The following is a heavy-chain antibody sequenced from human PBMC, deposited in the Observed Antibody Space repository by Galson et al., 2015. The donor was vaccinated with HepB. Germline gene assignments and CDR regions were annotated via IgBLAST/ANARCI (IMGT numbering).Heavy chain of an antibody. D-gene: IGHD6-19*01. Sequence: SLRLSCAASGFTFSSYNMNWVRQAPGKGLEWVSSISSTSTYIYYADSLKGRFTISRDNAKNSLYLQMNSLRAEDTAVYYCARDRGSGWYRVKDYYNMDVWGKGTTVTVSS. V-gene: IGHV3-21*01. CDR1: GFTFSSYN. J-gene: IGHJ6*03. CDR2: ISSTSTYI. CDR3: ARDRGSGWYRVKDYYNMDV.